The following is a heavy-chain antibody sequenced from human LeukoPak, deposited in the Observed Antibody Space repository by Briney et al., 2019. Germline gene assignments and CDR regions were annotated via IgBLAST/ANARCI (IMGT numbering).Heavy chain of an antibody. Sequence: QPGRSLRLSCAASGFTFSSYGMHWVRQAPGKGLEWVAFIRYDGSNKYYADSVKGRFTISRDNSKNTLYLQMNSLRAEDTAVYYCAKDMGEVHDYWGQGTLVTVSS. J-gene: IGHJ4*02. CDR3: AKDMGEVHDY. CDR1: GFTFSSYG. V-gene: IGHV3-30*02. D-gene: IGHD3-16*01. CDR2: IRYDGSNK.